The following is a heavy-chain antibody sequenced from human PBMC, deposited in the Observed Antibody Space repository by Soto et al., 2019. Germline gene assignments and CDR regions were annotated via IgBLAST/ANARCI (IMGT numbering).Heavy chain of an antibody. Sequence: SETPFLTWTVPGCPHRERDYYWDWIRQAPVKGLEWIGYIYSSGSTHYNPSLQNRVTISIDTSKNQVSLKVNSVTAADTAVYYCARDHPHSYGVYYFDYWGQGTPVTV. V-gene: IGHV4-61*08. D-gene: IGHD5-18*01. CDR1: GCPHRERDYY. CDR2: IYSSGST. J-gene: IGHJ4*02. CDR3: ARDHPHSYGVYYFDY.